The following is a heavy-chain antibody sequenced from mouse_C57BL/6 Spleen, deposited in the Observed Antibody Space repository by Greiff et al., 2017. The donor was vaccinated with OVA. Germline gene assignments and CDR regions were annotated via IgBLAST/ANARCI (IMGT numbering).Heavy chain of an antibody. CDR3: ARGYGRNYFDY. J-gene: IGHJ2*01. V-gene: IGHV1-76*01. D-gene: IGHD1-1*01. Sequence: QVQLQQSGAELVRPGASVKLSCKASGYTFTDYYINWVKQRPGQGLEWIARIYPGSGNTYYNEKFKGKATLTAEKSSSTAYMQLSSLTSEDSAVYFCARGYGRNYFDYWGQGTTLTVSS. CDR1: GYTFTDYY. CDR2: IYPGSGNT.